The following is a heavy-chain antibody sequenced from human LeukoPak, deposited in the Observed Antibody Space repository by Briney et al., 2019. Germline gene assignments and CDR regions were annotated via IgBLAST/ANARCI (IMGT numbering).Heavy chain of an antibody. D-gene: IGHD3-10*01. CDR3: ARDKPGGSGSLDY. V-gene: IGHV3-23*01. Sequence: GGSLRLSCAASGFTFSSDAMSWVRQAPGKGLEWVSAISGSGGSTYYADSVKGRFTISRDNSKNTLYLQMNSLRAEDTAVYSCARDKPGGSGSLDYWGQGTLVTVSS. J-gene: IGHJ4*02. CDR2: ISGSGGST. CDR1: GFTFSSDA.